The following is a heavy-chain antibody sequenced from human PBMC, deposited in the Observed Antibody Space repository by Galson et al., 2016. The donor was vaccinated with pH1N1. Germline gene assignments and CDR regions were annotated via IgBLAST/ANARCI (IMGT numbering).Heavy chain of an antibody. D-gene: IGHD3-10*01. Sequence: SVKVSCKASGFTFTGYHMHWVRQAPGQGLEWMGWILPIVGITNYVQKLQGRVTIIADRFTSTVSMELSGLTSDDTAVYYCATETGSSGMDVWDQGTTVTVSS. CDR2: ILPIVGIT. CDR1: GFTFTGYH. J-gene: IGHJ6*02. V-gene: IGHV1-69*10. CDR3: ATETGSSGMDV.